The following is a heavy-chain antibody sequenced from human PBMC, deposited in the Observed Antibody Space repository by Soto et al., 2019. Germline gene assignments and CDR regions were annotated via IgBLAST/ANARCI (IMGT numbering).Heavy chain of an antibody. CDR3: ARDTIYYNSTDYSFDY. CDR1: GGIFTTYY. CDR2: MNPSGGST. D-gene: IGHD3-22*01. Sequence: ASVKVSCKASGGIFTTYYMHWVRQAPGQELEWMGIMNPSGGSTTYAQKFQGRVIMTRDTSTSTVYMELSSLRSEDTAVYYCARDTIYYNSTDYSFDYWGQGTLVTVSS. J-gene: IGHJ4*02. V-gene: IGHV1-46*03.